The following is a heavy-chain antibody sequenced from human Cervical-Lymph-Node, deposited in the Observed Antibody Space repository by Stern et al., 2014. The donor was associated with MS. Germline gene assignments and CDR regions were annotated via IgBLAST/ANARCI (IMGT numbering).Heavy chain of an antibody. Sequence: QLQLQESGPGLVKPSETLSLNCTVSGGSITSYYWSWIRQPAGKRLEWIGRIYSSGSTNYNPSLKGRVPMSVDPSKNQFSLKLTSVTAADTAVYYCGRDGGVESGTYSGDHWGQGTLVTVSS. V-gene: IGHV4-4*07. J-gene: IGHJ4*02. CDR2: IYSSGST. D-gene: IGHD1-26*01. CDR1: GGSITSYY. CDR3: GRDGGVESGTYSGDH.